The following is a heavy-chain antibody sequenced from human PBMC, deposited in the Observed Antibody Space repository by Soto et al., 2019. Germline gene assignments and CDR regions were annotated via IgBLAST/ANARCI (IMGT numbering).Heavy chain of an antibody. J-gene: IGHJ4*02. V-gene: IGHV1-8*01. CDR1: GYNFTSYD. CDR3: ARRAETNGWNGFGADKYYFDF. CDR2: MNPNTGNS. Sequence: ASVKVSCKASGYNFTSYDIYWVRQATGQGLEWMGWMNPNTGNSGYAQKFQGRVTVTSDTSINTVYMELSSLRSEDTAVYYCARRAETNGWNGFGADKYYFDFWGQGTLVTVSS. D-gene: IGHD1-1*01.